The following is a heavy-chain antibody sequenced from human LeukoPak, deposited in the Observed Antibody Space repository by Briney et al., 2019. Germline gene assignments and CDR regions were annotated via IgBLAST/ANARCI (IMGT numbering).Heavy chain of an antibody. CDR1: GFTFSGEA. Sequence: GGSLRLSCAASGFTFSGEAMSWVRQAPGKGLEWVSGIGGSGSGTYYADSVRGRFTISRDNSKSTLYLQMNSLRAEDTAVYYCAKDGDESSGYFGYWGQGTLVTVSS. D-gene: IGHD3-22*01. CDR3: AKDGDESSGYFGY. J-gene: IGHJ4*02. CDR2: IGGSGSGT. V-gene: IGHV3-23*01.